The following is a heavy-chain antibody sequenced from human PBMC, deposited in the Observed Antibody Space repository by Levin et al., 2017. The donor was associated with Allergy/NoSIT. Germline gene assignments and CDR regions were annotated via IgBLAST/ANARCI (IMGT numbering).Heavy chain of an antibody. CDR2: ISGSGDNT. CDR3: AKSVLMVEVIPEVEYFRH. J-gene: IGHJ1*01. Sequence: GESLKISCAASGFTFSSYAMSWVRQAPGKGLEWVSGISGSGDNTYNADSVKGRFTISRDNSKNTLYLQMTSLRAEDTAVYYCAKSVLMVEVIPEVEYFRHWGQGTLVTVSS. V-gene: IGHV3-23*01. D-gene: IGHD2-8*01. CDR1: GFTFSSYA.